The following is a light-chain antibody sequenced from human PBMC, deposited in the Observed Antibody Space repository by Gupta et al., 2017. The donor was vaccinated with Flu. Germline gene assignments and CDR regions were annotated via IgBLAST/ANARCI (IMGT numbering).Light chain of an antibody. CDR3: AAWDDSLWV. CDR1: SSNIGSNT. V-gene: IGLV1-44*01. J-gene: IGLJ3*02. CDR2: SNN. Sequence: QSVLTQPPSASGSPGQRVPLSCSGSSSNIGSNTVNWYQQLAGTAPKLLIYSNNQRPAGVPDRFSGSKSGTAASLAISGLQSEDEADYYCAAWDDSLWVFGGGTKLTVL.